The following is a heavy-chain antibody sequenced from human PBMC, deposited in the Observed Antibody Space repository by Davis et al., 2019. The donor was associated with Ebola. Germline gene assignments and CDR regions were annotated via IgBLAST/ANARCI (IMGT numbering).Heavy chain of an antibody. CDR1: GYTFANYG. CDR2: ISAYNGNT. V-gene: IGHV1-18*04. CDR3: ARGITMIRGGWFDP. J-gene: IGHJ5*02. Sequence: ASVKVSCKASGYTFANYGFSWVRQAPGQGLEWVGWISAYNGNTNYAQKLQGRVTMTTDTSTSTAYMELRSLRSDDTAVYYCARGITMIRGGWFDPWGQGTLVTVSS. D-gene: IGHD3-10*01.